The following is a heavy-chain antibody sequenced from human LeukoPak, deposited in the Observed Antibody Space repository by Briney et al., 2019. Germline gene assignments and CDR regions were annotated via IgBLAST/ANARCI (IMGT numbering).Heavy chain of an antibody. CDR3: ATSITMIVVVMNY. CDR2: IVVGSGNT. Sequence: SVKVSCKASGFTFTSSAVQWVRQARGQRLEWIGWIVVGSGNTNYAQKFQERVTITRDMSTSTAYMELGSLRSEDTAVYYCATSITMIVVVMNYWGQGTLVTVSS. CDR1: GFTFTSSA. D-gene: IGHD3-22*01. J-gene: IGHJ4*02. V-gene: IGHV1-58*01.